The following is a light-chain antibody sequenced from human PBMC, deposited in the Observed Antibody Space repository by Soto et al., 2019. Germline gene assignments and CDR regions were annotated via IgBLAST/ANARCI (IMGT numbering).Light chain of an antibody. CDR2: GAS. CDR1: QSVSSSY. J-gene: IGKJ1*01. Sequence: EIVLTQSPGTLSLSPGERATLSCRASQSVSSSYLAWYQQQTGQAPSLLMFGASSSATGIPDRFSGSGSGTDFTLTISRLESEDFAVYFCQQHCSSPRTFGQGTKVEIK. V-gene: IGKV3-20*01. CDR3: QQHCSSPRT.